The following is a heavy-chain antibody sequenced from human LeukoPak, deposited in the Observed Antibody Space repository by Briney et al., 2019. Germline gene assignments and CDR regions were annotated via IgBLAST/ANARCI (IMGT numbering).Heavy chain of an antibody. J-gene: IGHJ4*02. Sequence: SPSETLSLTCTVSGGSIRSSSYYWGWIRQPPGKGLEWIGSIYYSGSTYYNPSLKSRVTISVDTSKNQFSLKLSSVTASDTAVYYCARVPYCSSTSCYSGGGVFDYWGQGTLVTVSS. CDR2: IYYSGST. V-gene: IGHV4-39*01. CDR3: ARVPYCSSTSCYSGGGVFDY. D-gene: IGHD2-2*02. CDR1: GGSIRSSSYY.